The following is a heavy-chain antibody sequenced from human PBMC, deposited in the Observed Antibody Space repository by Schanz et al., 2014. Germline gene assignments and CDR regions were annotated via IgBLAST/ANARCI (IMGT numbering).Heavy chain of an antibody. Sequence: EVQLLESGGGLVQPGGSLRLSCAASGFTFTTHSMTWVRQAPGKGLEWVSGISGSGGSTYYADSVKGRFTISRDNSKTTLSLQMNSLRAEDTAVYYCAKLSSSGRLAGYFDYWGQGALXTVSS. CDR2: ISGSGGST. J-gene: IGHJ4*02. D-gene: IGHD6-19*01. CDR1: GFTFTTHS. CDR3: AKLSSSGRLAGYFDY. V-gene: IGHV3-23*01.